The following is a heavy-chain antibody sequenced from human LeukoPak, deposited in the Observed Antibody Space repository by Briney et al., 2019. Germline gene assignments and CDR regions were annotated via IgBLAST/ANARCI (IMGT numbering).Heavy chain of an antibody. D-gene: IGHD2-2*01. CDR1: RFTFSNYW. CDR2: INQDGSGR. V-gene: IGHV3-7*01. Sequence: GGSLRLSCAASRFTFSNYWMSWVRQAPGKGLEWVANINQDGSGRYYVDSVKGRFTISRDNTKNSLYLQMNSLRAEDTAVYYCARDSKSVPSSTSCSFFDYWGQGTLVTVSS. J-gene: IGHJ4*02. CDR3: ARDSKSVPSSTSCSFFDY.